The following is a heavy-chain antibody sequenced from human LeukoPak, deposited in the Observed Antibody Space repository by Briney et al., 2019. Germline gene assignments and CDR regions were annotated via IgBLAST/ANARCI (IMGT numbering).Heavy chain of an antibody. CDR2: ISSSSSTI. D-gene: IGHD1-14*01. Sequence: GGSLRLSCAASGFTFSSYSMNWVRQAPGKGLEWVSYISSSSSTIYYADSVKGRFTISRDNAKNSLYLQMNSLRAEDTAVYYCARDLFGTGGYYYHGMDVWGQGTTVTVSS. CDR1: GFTFSSYS. V-gene: IGHV3-48*01. CDR3: ARDLFGTGGYYYHGMDV. J-gene: IGHJ6*02.